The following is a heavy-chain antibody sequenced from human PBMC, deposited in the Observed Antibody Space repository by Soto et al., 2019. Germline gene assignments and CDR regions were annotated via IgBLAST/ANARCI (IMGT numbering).Heavy chain of an antibody. CDR2: IYSSGSS. Sequence: AETLSLTCTVSVGSIRSYYWNWIRQPAGKGLEWIGRIYSSGSSYYNPSLKSRVTMSVDTSKNHISLRLTSVSAADTAVYYCARLRYFDPVGFDYCGQGTLVTVSS. CDR3: ARLRYFDPVGFDY. D-gene: IGHD3-9*01. V-gene: IGHV4-4*07. CDR1: VGSIRSYY. J-gene: IGHJ4*02.